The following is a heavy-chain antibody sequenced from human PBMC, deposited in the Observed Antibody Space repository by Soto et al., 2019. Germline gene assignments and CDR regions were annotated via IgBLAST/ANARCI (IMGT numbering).Heavy chain of an antibody. CDR2: IYWDDIK. CDR3: AHRYVIPYYFDY. Sequence: QITLKESGPTLVKPTQTLTLTCTFSGFSLSTSGVGVGRIRQPPGKALEWLALIYWDDIKRYSPSLKSRLTITKDTSKHQVVLTMTNMDPGDTATYYSAHRYVIPYYFDYWGQGTLVTVSS. D-gene: IGHD2-8*01. J-gene: IGHJ4*02. V-gene: IGHV2-5*02. CDR1: GFSLSTSGVG.